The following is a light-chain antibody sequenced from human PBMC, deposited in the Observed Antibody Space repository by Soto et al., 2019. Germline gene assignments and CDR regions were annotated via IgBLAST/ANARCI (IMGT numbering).Light chain of an antibody. CDR2: RAD. Sequence: QSVLTQPPSASGTPGQTVTISCSGRSSNIGSNYVYWYQQLPGTAPRLLMYRADQRPSGVPARFSGSKSGTSASLAISGLRSEDEAEYFCAAWDDTLSGLVFGGGTKLT. CDR1: SSNIGSNY. J-gene: IGLJ2*01. CDR3: AAWDDTLSGLV. V-gene: IGLV1-47*01.